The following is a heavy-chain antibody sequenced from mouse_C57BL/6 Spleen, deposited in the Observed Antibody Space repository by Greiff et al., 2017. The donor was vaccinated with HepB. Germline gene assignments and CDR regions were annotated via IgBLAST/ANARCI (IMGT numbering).Heavy chain of an antibody. D-gene: IGHD1-1*01. J-gene: IGHJ2*01. Sequence: EVQLQQSGPELVKPGASVKISCKASGYTFTDYYMNWVKQSHGKSLEWIGDINPNNGGTSYNQKFKGKATLTVDKSSSTAYMELRSLTSEDSAVYYCARIYYYGSSWNYWGQGTTLTVSS. CDR2: INPNNGGT. V-gene: IGHV1-26*01. CDR1: GYTFTDYY. CDR3: ARIYYYGSSWNY.